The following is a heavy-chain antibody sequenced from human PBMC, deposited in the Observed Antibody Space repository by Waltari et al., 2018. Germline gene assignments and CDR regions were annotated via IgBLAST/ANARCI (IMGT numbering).Heavy chain of an antibody. CDR3: TRQVLGYCTSATCRRLES. D-gene: IGHD2-2*03. CDR2: IYHDGTT. CDR1: VYFINTGFY. Sequence: QVQLQESGPGLVKPSETLSLTCDVSVYFINTGFYCGWLRQPPGKGLEWVGTIYHDGTTFYSPSLNSRVTMSMDMSKNQISLKLKSVTAADTAVYYCTRQVLGYCTSATCRRLESWGQGTLVTVSS. V-gene: IGHV4-38-2*01. J-gene: IGHJ4*02.